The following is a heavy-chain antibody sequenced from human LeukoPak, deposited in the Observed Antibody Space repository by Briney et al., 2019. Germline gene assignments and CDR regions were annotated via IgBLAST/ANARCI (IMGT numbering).Heavy chain of an antibody. CDR2: IWYDGSNK. Sequence: LGRSLRLSCAASGFTFSSYGMHWVRQAPGKGLEWVAVIWYDGSNKYYADSVKGRFTISRDNSKNTLYLQMNSLRAEDTAVYYCARTNDYGGNSVDYWGQGTLVTVSS. V-gene: IGHV3-33*01. D-gene: IGHD4-23*01. J-gene: IGHJ4*02. CDR1: GFTFSSYG. CDR3: ARTNDYGGNSVDY.